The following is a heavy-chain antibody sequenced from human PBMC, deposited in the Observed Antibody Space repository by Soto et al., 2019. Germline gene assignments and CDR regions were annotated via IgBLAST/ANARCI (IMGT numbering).Heavy chain of an antibody. CDR3: ARIITFPYDSRGYYDY. CDR2: IFSNDEK. V-gene: IGHV2-26*01. J-gene: IGHJ4*02. Sequence: SGPTLVNPTDTLTLTCTVSGFSLSNARMGVSWIRQPPGKSLEWLAHIFSNDEKSYSTSLKSRLTISKDTSKSQVVLTMTNMDHVDTAKYYCARIITFPYDSRGYYDYWGQGTLVTVYS. D-gene: IGHD3-22*01. CDR1: GFSLSNARMG.